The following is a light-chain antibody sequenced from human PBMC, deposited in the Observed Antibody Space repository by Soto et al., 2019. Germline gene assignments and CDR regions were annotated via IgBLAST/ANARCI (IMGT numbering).Light chain of an antibody. CDR1: QGISSF. CDR3: QHLNIDSYPIT. J-gene: IGKJ5*01. V-gene: IGKV1-9*01. Sequence: IQLTQSPSSLSASIGDRVTITCRASQGISSFLAWYQQKPGKAPKLLIYAASTLQSGIPSRFSGSGSGTDCTLTISSLQPEDVATYYCQHLNIDSYPITFGQGTRLEIK. CDR2: AAS.